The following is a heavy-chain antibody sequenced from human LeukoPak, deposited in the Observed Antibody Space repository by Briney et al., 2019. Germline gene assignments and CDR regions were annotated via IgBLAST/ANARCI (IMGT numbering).Heavy chain of an antibody. V-gene: IGHV3-30*04. CDR2: ISYDGYNK. D-gene: IGHD2-21*02. CDR1: GFTFSSYA. J-gene: IGHJ3*02. CDR3: ARDVTSPEAFDI. Sequence: GGSLRLSCAASGFTFSSYAIHWVRQAPGKGLEWVAVISYDGYNKYYADSVKGRFTISRDDSKNTLYLQMISLRAEDTAVYYCARDVTSPEAFDIWGQGTMVTVSS.